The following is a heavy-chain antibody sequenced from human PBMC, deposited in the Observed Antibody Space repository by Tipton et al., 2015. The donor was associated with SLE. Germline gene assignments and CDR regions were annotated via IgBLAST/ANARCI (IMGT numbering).Heavy chain of an antibody. CDR3: AKDRIWFRDSYDY. V-gene: IGHV3-11*04. Sequence: SLRLSCAVYGGSFSDYYWSWIRQPPGKGLEWVSYISSSSSTIYYADSVKGRFTISRDNAKNSLYLQMNSLRAEDTAVYYCAKDRIWFRDSYDYWAQGPLVTVSS. J-gene: IGHJ4*02. CDR1: GGSFSDYY. D-gene: IGHD3-10*01. CDR2: ISSSSSTI.